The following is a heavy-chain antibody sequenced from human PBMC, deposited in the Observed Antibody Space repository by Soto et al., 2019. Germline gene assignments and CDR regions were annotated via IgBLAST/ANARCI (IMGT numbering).Heavy chain of an antibody. CDR1: GGSVSDTSDY. D-gene: IGHD2-2*01. Sequence: QVQLQESGPGLVKPSETLSLTCNISGGSVSDTSDYWGWIRQSPVKGLEWIANIYFNGNTYYNPSLKSRVTISLDTSKNQFSLKLTSVTAADTAVYYCTRQYLGCFDPWGQGTLVTVSS. V-gene: IGHV4-39*01. CDR2: IYFNGNT. J-gene: IGHJ5*02. CDR3: TRQYLGCFDP.